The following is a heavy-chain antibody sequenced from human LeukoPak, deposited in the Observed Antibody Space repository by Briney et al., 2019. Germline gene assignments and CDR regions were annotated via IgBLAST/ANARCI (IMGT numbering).Heavy chain of an antibody. D-gene: IGHD2-2*01. V-gene: IGHV1-69*01. CDR1: GGTFSSYA. J-gene: IGHJ6*03. Sequence: GASVKVSCKASGGTFSSYAISWVRQAPGQGLEWMGGIIPVFDTANSAQKFQGRVTITADESTSTAYMELSSLRSEDTAVYYCATPRRFCSSTSCHLYYYYMDVWGKGTTVTVSS. CDR2: IIPVFDTA. CDR3: ATPRRFCSSTSCHLYYYYMDV.